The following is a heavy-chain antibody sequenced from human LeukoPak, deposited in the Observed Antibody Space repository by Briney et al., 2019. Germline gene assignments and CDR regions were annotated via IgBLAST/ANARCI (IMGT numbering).Heavy chain of an antibody. CDR3: ARLRDRRLPDY. CDR2: IYYSGST. D-gene: IGHD3-10*01. Sequence: SQTLSLTCTVSGGSISSSSYYWGWIRQPPGKGLEWIGSIYYSGSTYYNPSLKSRVTISVDTSKNQFSLKLSSVTAADTAVYYCARLRDRRLPDYWGQGTLVTASS. V-gene: IGHV4-39*01. CDR1: GGSISSSSYY. J-gene: IGHJ4*02.